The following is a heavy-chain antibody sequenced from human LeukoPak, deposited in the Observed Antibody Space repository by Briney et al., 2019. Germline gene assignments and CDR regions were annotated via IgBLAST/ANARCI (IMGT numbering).Heavy chain of an antibody. CDR1: GFAFSDYY. D-gene: IGHD3-10*01. Sequence: GGSLRLSCAASGFAFSDYYMTWIRQSPGKGLEWVSYINNGGSAIYYADSVKGRFTISRDNTKNSLYLHMNSLRAEDTAVYYCARDYYGSGSFDYWGQGTLVTVSS. J-gene: IGHJ4*02. V-gene: IGHV3-11*01. CDR3: ARDYYGSGSFDY. CDR2: INNGGSAI.